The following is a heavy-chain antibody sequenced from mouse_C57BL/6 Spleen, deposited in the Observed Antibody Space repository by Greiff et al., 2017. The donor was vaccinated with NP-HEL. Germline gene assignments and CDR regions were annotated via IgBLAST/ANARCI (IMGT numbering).Heavy chain of an antibody. CDR3: ARGIYYGNYAWYCDV. J-gene: IGHJ1*03. Sequence: VQLQQSGAELVKPGASVKMSCKASGYTFTTYPIEWMKQNHGKSLEWIGNFHPYNDDTKYNEKFKGKATLTVEKSSSTVYLELSRLTSDDSAVYYCARGIYYGNYAWYCDVWGTGTTVTVSS. CDR1: GYTFTTYP. CDR2: FHPYNDDT. V-gene: IGHV1-47*01. D-gene: IGHD2-1*01.